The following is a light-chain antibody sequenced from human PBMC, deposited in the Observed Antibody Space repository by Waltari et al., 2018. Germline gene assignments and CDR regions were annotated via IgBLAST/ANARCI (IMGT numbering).Light chain of an antibody. V-gene: IGKV1-5*01. Sequence: DVQMTQSPSTLSASVGDRVTITCRASQNIRDWLAWYQQRPGKAPSLLSYGASTLQTGVPARFSGSGSGTEFTLTINSLQPDDFATYYCQQYNGYFTWTFGQGTKVEIK. CDR1: QNIRDW. CDR2: GAS. CDR3: QQYNGYFTWT. J-gene: IGKJ1*01.